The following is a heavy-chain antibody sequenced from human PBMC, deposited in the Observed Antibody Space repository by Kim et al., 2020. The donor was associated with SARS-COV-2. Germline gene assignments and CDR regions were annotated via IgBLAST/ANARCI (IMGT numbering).Heavy chain of an antibody. J-gene: IGHJ4*02. Sequence: SETLSLTCTVSGYSISSGYYWGWIRQPPGKGLEWIGSIYHSGSTYYNPSLKSRVTISVDTSKNQFSLKLSSVTAADTAVYYCARDPSGYDGDYWGQGTLVTVSS. CDR2: IYHSGST. V-gene: IGHV4-38-2*02. CDR3: ARDPSGYDGDY. D-gene: IGHD5-12*01. CDR1: GYSISSGYY.